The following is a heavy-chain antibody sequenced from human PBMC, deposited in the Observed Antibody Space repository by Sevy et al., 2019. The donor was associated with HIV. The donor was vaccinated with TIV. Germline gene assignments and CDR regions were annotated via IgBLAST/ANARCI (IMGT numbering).Heavy chain of an antibody. V-gene: IGHV3-21*01. CDR3: ARDALSGTSAY. J-gene: IGHJ4*02. Sequence: GGSLRHSCAASGFTFSAYVMNWVRQGPGKGLEWVSSISSSGRYIYYADSVQGRFTISRDNAEDSLYLQMNNLRAEDTAVYYCARDALSGTSAYWGQGTLVTVSS. D-gene: IGHD1-7*01. CDR2: ISSSGRYI. CDR1: GFTFSAYV.